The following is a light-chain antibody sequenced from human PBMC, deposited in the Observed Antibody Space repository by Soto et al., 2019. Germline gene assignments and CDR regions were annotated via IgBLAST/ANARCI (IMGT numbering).Light chain of an antibody. CDR3: QQINSYPIT. CDR2: AIS. J-gene: IGKJ5*01. V-gene: IGKV1-9*01. CDR1: QDISRY. Sequence: DIQLTQSPSFLSASVGDRVTITCRASQDISRYLSWYQQKSGKAPKLLIYAISTLHSGVPSRFSGSGSGTEFTLTISSLHPEDFATYYWQQINSYPITFGQGTRLEIK.